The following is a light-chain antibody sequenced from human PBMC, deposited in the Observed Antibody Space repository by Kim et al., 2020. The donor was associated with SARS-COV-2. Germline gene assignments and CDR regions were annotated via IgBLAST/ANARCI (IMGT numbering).Light chain of an antibody. J-gene: IGKJ1*01. V-gene: IGKV3-20*01. CDR3: QQYSTSPHT. CDR2: GAS. CDR1: QSVSSNY. Sequence: VLTQSPGTLSLSPGERATLSCRASQSVSSNYVAWYQQQPGQAPRLLIYGASNRATGIPDRFSGSGSGTDFTLTIRRLEREDLAVYYCQQYSTSPHTFGQGNTVDIK.